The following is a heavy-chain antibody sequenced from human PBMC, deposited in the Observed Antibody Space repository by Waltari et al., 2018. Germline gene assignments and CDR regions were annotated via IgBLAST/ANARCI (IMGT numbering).Heavy chain of an antibody. J-gene: IGHJ4*02. V-gene: IGHV1-2*02. Sequence: QVQLVQSGAEVKKPGASVKVSCKASGYTFTGYYMHWVRQAPGQGFGWMGWTNPNGVGKTYDKKFKGGVPRPRESSTGPATRGLGSRGLDAPAVNTWPGEDRNRGPPGPDYWGKGTWVTV. CDR1: GYTFTGYY. CDR3: PGEDRNRGPPGPDY. CDR2: TNPNGVGK.